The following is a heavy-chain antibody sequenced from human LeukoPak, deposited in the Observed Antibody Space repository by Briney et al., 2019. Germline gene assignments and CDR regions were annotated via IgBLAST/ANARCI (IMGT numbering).Heavy chain of an antibody. J-gene: IGHJ4*02. V-gene: IGHV3-23*01. D-gene: IGHD5-18*01. CDR2: FSGSGDTT. CDR1: GFTFSTYA. Sequence: GGSLRLSCAASGFTFSTYAMSWVRQAPGKGLEWFSAFSGSGDTTYYADSVKGRFTISRDNSKSTLYLQMNSLRAEDTAVYYCATCYGFCAPWGYWGQGTLVTVSS. CDR3: ATCYGFCAPWGY.